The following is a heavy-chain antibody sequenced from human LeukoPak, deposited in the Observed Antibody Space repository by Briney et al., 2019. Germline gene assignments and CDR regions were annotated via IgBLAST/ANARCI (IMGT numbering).Heavy chain of an antibody. V-gene: IGHV3-23*01. J-gene: IGHJ4*02. Sequence: PGGSLRLSCAASGFTFSSYAMSWVRQAPGKGLEWVSAISGGGGSTHYADSVKGRFTISRDNSKNTLYLQVSSLRAGDTAVYYCAKSSYYDSSGYYREYYFDYWGQGTLVTVSS. CDR3: AKSSYYDSSGYYREYYFDY. CDR1: GFTFSSYA. D-gene: IGHD3-22*01. CDR2: ISGGGGST.